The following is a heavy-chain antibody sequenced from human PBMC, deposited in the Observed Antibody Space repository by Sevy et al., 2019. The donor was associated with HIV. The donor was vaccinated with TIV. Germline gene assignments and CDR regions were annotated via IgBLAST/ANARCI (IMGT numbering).Heavy chain of an antibody. Sequence: GGSLRLSCAASGFTFSSYGMHWVRQAPGKGLEWVAVIWYDGSNKYYADSVKGRFTISRDNSKNTLYLQMNSLRAEDTAVYYCARDRSTYYYYGMDVWGKGTTVTVSS. CDR3: ARDRSTYYYYGMDV. CDR2: IWYDGSNK. V-gene: IGHV3-33*01. J-gene: IGHJ6*04. CDR1: GFTFSSYG.